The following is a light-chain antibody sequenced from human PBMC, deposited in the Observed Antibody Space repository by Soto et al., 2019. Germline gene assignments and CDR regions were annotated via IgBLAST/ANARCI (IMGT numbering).Light chain of an antibody. CDR1: QSLSSY. J-gene: IGKJ2*01. CDR3: RQYGSSPAYT. V-gene: IGKV3-20*01. CDR2: GAS. Sequence: EIVLTQSPGTLSLSPGERATLSCRASQSLSSYLAWYQHKPGQAPRLLIYGASSRSTGIPDRFSGSGSGTDFTLTIIRLEPEEFAVYYCRQYGSSPAYTFGQGTKLEIK.